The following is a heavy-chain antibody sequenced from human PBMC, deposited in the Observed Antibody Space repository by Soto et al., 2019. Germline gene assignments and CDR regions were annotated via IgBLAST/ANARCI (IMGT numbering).Heavy chain of an antibody. CDR2: INTYNGNT. Sequence: QVQLVQSGAEVKNPGASVKVSCKAAGYTFTRYGIGWARQAPGQGLEWMGWINTYNGNTNYAQNVQGRVTLTTDTSTSTAYMERRSLRSNAPAIYYCAMVDVYVTPSPQDVWGQGTTVIVSS. V-gene: IGHV1-18*01. J-gene: IGHJ6*02. CDR1: GYTFTRYG. CDR3: AMVDVYVTPSPQDV. D-gene: IGHD3-16*01.